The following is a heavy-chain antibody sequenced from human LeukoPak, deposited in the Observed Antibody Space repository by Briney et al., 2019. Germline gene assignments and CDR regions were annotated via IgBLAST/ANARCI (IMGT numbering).Heavy chain of an antibody. D-gene: IGHD2-15*01. V-gene: IGHV3-23*01. Sequence: GGSLTLFCAASVFTFKSYAVRGVRGSRGEGVVGVQGIRGWEGSTYYADSVKGRFTISRDNSKNTLYLQMNRQRAEDTAVYYCAKESRYCSGGSCYSEYYFDYWGQGTLVTVSS. CDR3: AKESRYCSGGSCYSEYYFDY. CDR1: VFTFKSYA. J-gene: IGHJ4*02. CDR2: IRGWEGST.